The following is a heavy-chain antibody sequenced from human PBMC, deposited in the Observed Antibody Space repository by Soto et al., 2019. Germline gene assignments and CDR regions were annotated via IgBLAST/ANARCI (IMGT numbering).Heavy chain of an antibody. D-gene: IGHD3-22*01. V-gene: IGHV1-18*01. J-gene: IGHJ4*02. CDR2: ISAYNGNT. Sequence: GASVKVSCKASGYTFTSYGISWVRQAPGQGLEWMGWISAYNGNTNYAQKLQGRVTMTTDTSTSTAYMELRSLRSDDTAVYYCARWVSSVVVITSDLDYWGQGTLVTVSS. CDR1: GYTFTSYG. CDR3: ARWVSSVVVITSDLDY.